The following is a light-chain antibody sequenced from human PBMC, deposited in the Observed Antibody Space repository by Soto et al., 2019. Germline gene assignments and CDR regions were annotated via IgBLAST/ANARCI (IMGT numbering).Light chain of an antibody. J-gene: IGLJ2*01. CDR3: AAWDDSFHVV. CDR2: SNN. Sequence: QSVLTQPPSASGTPGQRVTISCSGSSSNIGSNTVNWYQQLPGTAPKLLIYSNNQRPSGVPDRFSGSKSGTSASLAISGLQSEDEADYYCAAWDDSFHVVFGGGTKVTVL. V-gene: IGLV1-44*01. CDR1: SSNIGSNT.